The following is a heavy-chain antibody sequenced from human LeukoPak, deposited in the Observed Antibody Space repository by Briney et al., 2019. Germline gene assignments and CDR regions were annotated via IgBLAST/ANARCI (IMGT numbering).Heavy chain of an antibody. Sequence: PGGSLRLSCATSGFIFSTYALSWVRQAPGKGLEWVSVIYSGGSTYYADSVKGRFTISRDNSKNTLYLQMNSLRAEDTAVYYCARGNTAMVRGGLDYWGQGTLVTVSS. CDR3: ARGNTAMVRGGLDY. CDR2: IYSGGST. V-gene: IGHV3-66*01. J-gene: IGHJ4*02. D-gene: IGHD5-18*01. CDR1: GFIFSTYA.